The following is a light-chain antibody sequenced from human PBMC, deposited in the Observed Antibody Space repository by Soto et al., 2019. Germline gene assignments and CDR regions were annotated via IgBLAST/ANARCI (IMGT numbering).Light chain of an antibody. CDR3: QQSYSTHLT. Sequence: DIQMTQSPSSLSASVGARVTITCRASQSISSYLNWYQQKSGKDPKLLIYAASSLQSGVPSRFSGSGSGTDFTLTISSLQPEDFATYYGQQSYSTHLTLGGGPKVEIK. J-gene: IGKJ4*01. V-gene: IGKV1-39*01. CDR2: AAS. CDR1: QSISSY.